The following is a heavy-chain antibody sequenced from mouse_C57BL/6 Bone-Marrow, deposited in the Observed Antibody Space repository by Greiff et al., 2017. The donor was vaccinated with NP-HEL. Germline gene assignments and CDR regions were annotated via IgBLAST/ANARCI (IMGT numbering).Heavy chain of an antibody. D-gene: IGHD2-3*01. CDR1: GYTFTSYW. CDR2: IHPNSGSS. CDR3: AQMGALDDGYPPYFDV. Sequence: QVQLQQPGAELVKPGASVKLSCKASGYTFTSYWMHWVKQRPGQGLEWIGMIHPNSGSSNYNEKFKSKATLTVDKSSSTAYMQLSSLTSEDSAVYYCAQMGALDDGYPPYFDVWGTGTTVTVSS. V-gene: IGHV1-64*01. J-gene: IGHJ1*03.